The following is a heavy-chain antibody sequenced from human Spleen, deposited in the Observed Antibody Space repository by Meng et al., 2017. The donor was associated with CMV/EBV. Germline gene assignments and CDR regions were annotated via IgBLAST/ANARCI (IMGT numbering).Heavy chain of an antibody. CDR1: GYSFTSFD. Sequence: ASVKVSCKASGYSFTSFDISWVRQAPGQGLEWMGWITTYNGNTNYAPKLRGRVTMTTDTSTSTAYLELRSLRSDDTAVYFCARDKSDYDVSSGRHMIRYGMDVWGQGTTVTVSS. J-gene: IGHJ6*02. CDR3: ARDKSDYDVSSGRHMIRYGMDV. D-gene: IGHD3-3*01. V-gene: IGHV1-18*01. CDR2: ITTYNGNT.